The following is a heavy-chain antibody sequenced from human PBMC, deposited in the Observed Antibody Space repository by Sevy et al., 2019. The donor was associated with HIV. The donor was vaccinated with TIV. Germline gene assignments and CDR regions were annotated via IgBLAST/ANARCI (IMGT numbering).Heavy chain of an antibody. D-gene: IGHD4-17*01. V-gene: IGHV3-11*01. CDR2: ISGSDNTK. CDR3: ARDHVKDGDLGDYYYFAMDV. CDR1: GFTLSDYY. J-gene: IGHJ6*02. Sequence: GESLKISCAASGFTLSDYYMSWIRQAPGKGLEWVSYISGSDNTKYYADSVKGRFTISRDNAKNSLYLQVNSLRAEDTAVYYCARDHVKDGDLGDYYYFAMDVWGQGTTVTVSS.